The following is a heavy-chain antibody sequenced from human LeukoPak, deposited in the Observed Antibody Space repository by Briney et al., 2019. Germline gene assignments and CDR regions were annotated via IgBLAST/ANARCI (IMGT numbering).Heavy chain of an antibody. CDR2: IYTSGST. D-gene: IGHD2-21*02. Sequence: ASETLSLTCTVSGSSISSGSYYWSWIRQPAGKGLEWIGRIYTSGSTNYNPSLKSRVTISVDTSKNQFSLKLSSVTAADTAVYYCARGDLLGAFDIWGQGTMVTVSS. CDR1: GSSISSGSYY. V-gene: IGHV4-61*02. J-gene: IGHJ3*02. CDR3: ARGDLLGAFDI.